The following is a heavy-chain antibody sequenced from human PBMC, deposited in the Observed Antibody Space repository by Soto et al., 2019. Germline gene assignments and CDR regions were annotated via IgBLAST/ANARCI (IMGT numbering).Heavy chain of an antibody. Sequence: QVQLQESGPGLVKPSETLSLTCTVSGGSINAFFWSWVRQPPGKGLGSIGYIFYSGSTNYNPSLKRRVTISLDTSKTQFSLNLTSVPAADTAVYYCATQTGLYYYGMDVWGQGTTVAVSS. CDR2: IFYSGST. CDR3: ATQTGLYYYGMDV. J-gene: IGHJ6*02. V-gene: IGHV4-59*01. CDR1: GGSINAFF.